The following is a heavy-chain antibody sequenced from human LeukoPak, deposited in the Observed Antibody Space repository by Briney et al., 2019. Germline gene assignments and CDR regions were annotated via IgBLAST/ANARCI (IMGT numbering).Heavy chain of an antibody. V-gene: IGHV4-34*01. Sequence: SKTLSLTCAVYGGSFSGYYWSWIRQPPGKGLEWIGEINHSGSTNYNPSLKSRVTISVDTSKNQFSLKLSSVTAADTAVYYCARLTYYDYVWGSYRYYFDYWGQGTLVTVSS. J-gene: IGHJ4*02. CDR1: GGSFSGYY. CDR2: INHSGST. CDR3: ARLTYYDYVWGSYRYYFDY. D-gene: IGHD3-16*02.